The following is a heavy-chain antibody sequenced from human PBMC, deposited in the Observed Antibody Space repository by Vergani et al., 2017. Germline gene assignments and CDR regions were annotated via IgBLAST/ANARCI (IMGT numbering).Heavy chain of an antibody. CDR3: VREFGEVPTGLHTYRFSGMDV. D-gene: IGHD3-16*01. Sequence: QVTLRESGPARVAVRQTITLTCTFSGFSLHTRGMCVNWVRQSPGEALEWLALIDWDGDTYYSTPLRPRLAVSKDPTQNQVVLTITNVGPADTATYFCVREFGEVPTGLHTYRFSGMDVWGQGATVTVSS. CDR2: IDWDGDT. J-gene: IGHJ6*02. V-gene: IGHV2-70*20. CDR1: GFSLHTRGMC.